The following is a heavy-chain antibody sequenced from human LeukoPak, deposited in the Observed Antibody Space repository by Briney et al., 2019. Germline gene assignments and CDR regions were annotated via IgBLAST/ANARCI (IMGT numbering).Heavy chain of an antibody. V-gene: IGHV4-4*07. CDR2: IYTSGST. CDR1: GGSISSYY. J-gene: IGHJ3*02. D-gene: IGHD3-22*01. Sequence: SETLSLACTVSGGSISSYYWSWIRQPAGKGLEWIGRIYTSGSTNYNPSLKSRVTMSVDTSKNQFSLKLSSVTAADTAVYYCARDTYYYASSGYNDAFDIWGQGTMVTVSS. CDR3: ARDTYYYASSGYNDAFDI.